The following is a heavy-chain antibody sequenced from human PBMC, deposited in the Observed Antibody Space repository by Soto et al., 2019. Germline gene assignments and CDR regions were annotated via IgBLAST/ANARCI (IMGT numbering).Heavy chain of an antibody. CDR2: IYPGDSDT. CDR1: GYSFTSYW. J-gene: IGHJ6*03. CDR3: ARHLVTTYYYYYMDV. Sequence: GESLKISCKGSGYSFTSYWIGWVRQMPGKGLEWMGIIYPGDSDTRYSPSFQGQVTISADKSISTAYLQWSSLKASDTAMYYCARHLVTTYYYYYMDVRGKGTTVTVSS. V-gene: IGHV5-51*01. D-gene: IGHD4-17*01.